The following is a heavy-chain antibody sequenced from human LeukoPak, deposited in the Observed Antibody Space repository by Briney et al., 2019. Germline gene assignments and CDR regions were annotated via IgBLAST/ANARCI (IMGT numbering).Heavy chain of an antibody. CDR3: ARLARADF. J-gene: IGHJ4*02. CDR2: LYYSVST. CDR1: GGSISGSTYY. V-gene: IGHV4-39*01. Sequence: SETLSLTCTVSGGSISGSTYYWGWIRQPPGKGLEWIGSLYYSVSTYYNPSLKSRATISVDTSKNQFSLKLSSVTAADTAVYYCARLARADFWGQGTLVTVSS.